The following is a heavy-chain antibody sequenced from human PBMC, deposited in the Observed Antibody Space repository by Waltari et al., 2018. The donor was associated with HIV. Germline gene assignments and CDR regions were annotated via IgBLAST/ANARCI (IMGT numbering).Heavy chain of an antibody. Sequence: EVLLVESGGGLVQPGGSLRLSCAASGFKFADYAMHWVRQAPGRSLEVVSSISWNSRTIGYADSVKGRFTISRDNAKNSLSLQMNSLRPGDTALYYCAKVGMTAVTSYAIDIWGQGTMVTVSS. CDR3: AKVGMTAVTSYAIDI. CDR2: ISWNSRTI. V-gene: IGHV3-9*01. CDR1: GFKFADYA. D-gene: IGHD4-17*01. J-gene: IGHJ3*02.